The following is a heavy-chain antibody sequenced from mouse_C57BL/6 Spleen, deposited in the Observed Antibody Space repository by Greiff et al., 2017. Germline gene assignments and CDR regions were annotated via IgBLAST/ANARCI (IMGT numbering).Heavy chain of an antibody. V-gene: IGHV1-61*01. CDR3: ARRGLNYAGGDY. CDR1: GYTFTSYW. J-gene: IGHJ2*01. Sequence: QVQLQQPGAELVRPGSSVKLSCKASGYTFTSYWMDWVKQRPGQGLEWIGNIYPSDSETHYNQKFKDKATLTVDKSSSTAYMQLSSLTSEDSSVYYCARRGLNYAGGDYWGQGTTLTVSS. CDR2: IYPSDSET. D-gene: IGHD2-1*01.